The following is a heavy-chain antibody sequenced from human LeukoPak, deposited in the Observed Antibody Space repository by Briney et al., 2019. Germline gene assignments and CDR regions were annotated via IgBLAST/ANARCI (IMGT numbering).Heavy chain of an antibody. Sequence: GGSLRLSCAASGFTFSSYGMHWVRQAPGKGLEWVAFIRYDGSNKYYADSVKGRFTISRDNSKNTLYLQMNSLSAEDTAVYYCAKDLYYGDYVFDYWGQGTLVTVSS. CDR2: IRYDGSNK. J-gene: IGHJ4*02. V-gene: IGHV3-30*02. D-gene: IGHD4-17*01. CDR3: AKDLYYGDYVFDY. CDR1: GFTFSSYG.